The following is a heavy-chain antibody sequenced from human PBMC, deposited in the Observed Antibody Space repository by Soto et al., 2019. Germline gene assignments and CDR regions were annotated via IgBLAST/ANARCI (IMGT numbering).Heavy chain of an antibody. V-gene: IGHV3-23*01. CDR2: ISATDGKT. D-gene: IGHD4-4*01. CDR1: GFTFKAYA. J-gene: IGHJ4*02. Sequence: LRLSCLASGFTFKAYAMGWVRQAPGKGLEWVSSISATDGKTYYADSVRGRFMISRDNSRNSLFLQMNGLRPDDSALYYCVKDEGTSSTVFDYWGQGTPVTVSS. CDR3: VKDEGTSSTVFDY.